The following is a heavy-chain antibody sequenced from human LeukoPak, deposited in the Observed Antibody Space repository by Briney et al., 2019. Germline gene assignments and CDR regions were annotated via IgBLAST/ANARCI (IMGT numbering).Heavy chain of an antibody. Sequence: AGESLKISCKGSGYSFTSYWIGWVRQMPGKGLVWMGIIYPGDSDTRYSPSFQGQVTISADKSISTAYLQWSSLKASDTAMYYCARSVVVVPAAIAYSPDYYGMDVWGQGTTVTVSS. V-gene: IGHV5-51*01. J-gene: IGHJ6*02. CDR1: GYSFTSYW. D-gene: IGHD2-2*02. CDR3: ARSVVVVPAAIAYSPDYYGMDV. CDR2: IYPGDSDT.